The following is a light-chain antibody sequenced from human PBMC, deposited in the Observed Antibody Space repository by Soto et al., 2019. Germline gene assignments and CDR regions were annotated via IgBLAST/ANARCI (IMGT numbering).Light chain of an antibody. J-gene: IGLJ2*01. CDR1: SSNIGAGFD. CDR3: SSYTSSSTV. CDR2: SDV. V-gene: IGLV1-40*01. Sequence: QSVLTQPPSVSGAPGQRVSISCSGSSSNIGAGFDVHWYQQFPGAAPKLLIYSDVNRPSGVPYRFSASKSGTSASLTITGLQTEDEAHYYCSSYTSSSTVFGGGTKLTVL.